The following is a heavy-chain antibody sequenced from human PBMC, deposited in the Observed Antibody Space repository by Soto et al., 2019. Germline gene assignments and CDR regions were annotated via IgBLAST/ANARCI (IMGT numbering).Heavy chain of an antibody. J-gene: IGHJ3*02. Sequence: SVKVSCKASGGTFSSYAISWVRQAPGQGLEWMGGIIPIFGTANYAQKFQGRVTITADESTSTAYMELSSLRSEDTAVYYCAREWLLMVRGVHAFDIWGQGTMVTVSS. CDR1: GGTFSSYA. CDR3: AREWLLMVRGVHAFDI. D-gene: IGHD3-10*01. V-gene: IGHV1-69*13. CDR2: IIPIFGTA.